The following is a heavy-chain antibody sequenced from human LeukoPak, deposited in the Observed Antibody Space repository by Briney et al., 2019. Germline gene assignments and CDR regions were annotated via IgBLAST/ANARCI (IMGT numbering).Heavy chain of an antibody. D-gene: IGHD3-9*01. CDR1: GFTFSSYA. CDR3: AKGNDILTGYLEGDAFDI. V-gene: IGHV3-23*01. J-gene: IGHJ3*02. CDR2: ISGSGGST. Sequence: GGSLRLSCAASGFTFSSYAMSWVRQAPGKGLEWVSAISGSGGSTYYADSVKGRFTISRDNSKNTLYLQMNSLRAEDTAVYYCAKGNDILTGYLEGDAFDIWGQGTMVTVSS.